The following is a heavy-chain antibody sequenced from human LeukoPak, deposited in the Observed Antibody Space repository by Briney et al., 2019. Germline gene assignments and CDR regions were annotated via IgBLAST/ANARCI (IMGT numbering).Heavy chain of an antibody. J-gene: IGHJ3*02. Sequence: PSETLSLTCAVYGGSFSGYYWNWIRQPPGKGLEWIGEINHSGSTNYNPSLKSRVTISVDTSKNQFSLKLSSVTAADTAVYYCARDNYYDSSGFTHDAFDIWGQGTMVTVSS. CDR2: INHSGST. CDR1: GGSFSGYY. CDR3: ARDNYYDSSGFTHDAFDI. D-gene: IGHD3-22*01. V-gene: IGHV4-34*01.